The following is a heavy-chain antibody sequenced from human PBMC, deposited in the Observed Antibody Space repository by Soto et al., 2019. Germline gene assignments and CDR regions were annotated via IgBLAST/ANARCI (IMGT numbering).Heavy chain of an antibody. CDR2: TWYDGIDK. J-gene: IGHJ3*02. CDR1: GFSFSTYG. D-gene: IGHD6-13*01. CDR3: AKDLSSSVDGFDI. V-gene: IGHV3-33*06. Sequence: PGGSLRLSCAASGFSFSTYGMHWVRQAPGKGLERVAGTWYDGIDKYYADSVGGRFTISRDNSEKTLYLQMSSLRADDTAIYYCAKDLSSSVDGFDIWGQGTKVTVSS.